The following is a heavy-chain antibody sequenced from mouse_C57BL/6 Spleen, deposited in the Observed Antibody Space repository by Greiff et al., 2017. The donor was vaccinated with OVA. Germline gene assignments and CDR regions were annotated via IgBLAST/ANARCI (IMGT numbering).Heavy chain of an antibody. Sequence: QVQLQQPGADLVKPGASVKVSCKASGYTFTSYWMHWVKQRPGQGLEWIGRIHPSDSDTNYNQKFKGKATLTVDKSSSTAYMQLSSLTSEDSAVYYCAIKEGNYDYDVPFDYWGQGTTLTVSS. D-gene: IGHD2-4*01. V-gene: IGHV1-74*01. J-gene: IGHJ2*01. CDR1: GYTFTSYW. CDR2: IHPSDSDT. CDR3: AIKEGNYDYDVPFDY.